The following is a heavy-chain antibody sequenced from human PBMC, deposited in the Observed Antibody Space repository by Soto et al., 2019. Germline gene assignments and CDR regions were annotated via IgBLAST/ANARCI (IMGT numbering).Heavy chain of an antibody. CDR2: IYYSGST. D-gene: IGHD3-22*01. CDR3: ARHLPPPYYYDSSGYRDYYYYGMDV. V-gene: IGHV4-39*01. Sequence: SDTLSLNCTVSGGSISSSSYYWCWIRQPPGKGLEWIGSIYYSGSTYYNPSLKSRVTISVDTSKNQFSLKLSSVTAADTAVYYCARHLPPPYYYDSSGYRDYYYYGMDVWGQGTTVTVSS. CDR1: GGSISSSSYY. J-gene: IGHJ6*02.